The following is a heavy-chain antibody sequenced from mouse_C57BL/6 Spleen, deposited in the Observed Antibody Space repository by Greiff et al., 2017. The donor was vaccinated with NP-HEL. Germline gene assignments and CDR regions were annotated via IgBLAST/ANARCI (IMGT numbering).Heavy chain of an antibody. D-gene: IGHD2-5*01. CDR2: IYPGSGST. CDR3: ARDYYSNWYFDV. CDR1: GYTFTSYW. V-gene: IGHV1-55*01. J-gene: IGHJ1*03. Sequence: QVQLKQPGAELVKPGASVKMSCKASGYTFTSYWITWVKQRPGQGLEWIGDIYPGSGSTNYNEKFKSKATLTVDTSSSTAYMPLSSLTSEDSAVYYCARDYYSNWYFDVWGTGTTVTVSS.